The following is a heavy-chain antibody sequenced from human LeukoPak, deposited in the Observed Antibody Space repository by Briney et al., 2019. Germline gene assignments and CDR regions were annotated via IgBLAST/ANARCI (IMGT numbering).Heavy chain of an antibody. D-gene: IGHD3-10*01. J-gene: IGHJ3*02. CDR3: ARARARYAFDI. V-gene: IGHV1-2*02. Sequence: ASVTVSCTASGYTFTGYYMHWVRQAPGQGLEWMGWINPNSGGTNYAQKFQGRVTMTRDTSISTAYMELSRLRSDDTAVYYCARARARYAFDIWGQGTMVTVSS. CDR1: GYTFTGYY. CDR2: INPNSGGT.